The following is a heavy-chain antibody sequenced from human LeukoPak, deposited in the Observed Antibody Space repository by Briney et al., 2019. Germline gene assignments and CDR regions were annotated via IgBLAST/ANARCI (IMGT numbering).Heavy chain of an antibody. Sequence: SVKVSCKASGGTFSSYAISWVRQAPGQGLEWMGGIIPIFGTANYAQKFQGRVAITADESTSTAYMELSSLRSEDTAVYYCARLGDYGDYVTPDYWGQGTLVTVSS. D-gene: IGHD4-17*01. J-gene: IGHJ4*02. V-gene: IGHV1-69*13. CDR2: IIPIFGTA. CDR3: ARLGDYGDYVTPDY. CDR1: GGTFSSYA.